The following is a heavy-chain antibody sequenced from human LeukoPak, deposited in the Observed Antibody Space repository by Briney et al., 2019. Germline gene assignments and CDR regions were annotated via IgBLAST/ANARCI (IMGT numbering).Heavy chain of an antibody. D-gene: IGHD3-10*02. CDR1: GGSFSGYY. Sequence: SETLSLTCAVYGGSFSGYYWSWIRQPPGKGLEWIGEINHSGSTNYNPSLKSRVTISVDTSKNQFSLKLSSVTAADTAVYYCARDVRGATLFFGYNWFDPWGQGTLVTVSS. J-gene: IGHJ5*02. V-gene: IGHV4-34*01. CDR2: INHSGST. CDR3: ARDVRGATLFFGYNWFDP.